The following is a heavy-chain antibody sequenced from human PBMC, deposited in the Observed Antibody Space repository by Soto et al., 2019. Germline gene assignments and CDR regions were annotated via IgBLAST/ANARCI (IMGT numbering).Heavy chain of an antibody. Sequence: SETLSLTCTVSGGSISSSSYYWGWIRQPPGKGLEWIGSIYYSGSTYYNPSLKSRVTISVDTSKNQFSLKLSSVTAADTAVYDCARQEGWLIDVWGQGALVTVAS. D-gene: IGHD6-19*01. J-gene: IGHJ4*02. CDR2: IYYSGST. V-gene: IGHV4-39*01. CDR1: GGSISSSSYY. CDR3: ARQEGWLIDV.